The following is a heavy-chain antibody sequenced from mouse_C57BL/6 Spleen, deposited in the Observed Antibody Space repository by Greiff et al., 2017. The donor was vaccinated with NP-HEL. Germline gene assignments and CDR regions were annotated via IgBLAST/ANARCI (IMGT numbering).Heavy chain of an antibody. J-gene: IGHJ1*03. CDR3: ARVGVTTWNWYFDV. D-gene: IGHD2-2*01. Sequence: QVQLQQPGAELVRPGSSVKLSCKASGYTFTSYWMHWVKQRPIQGLEWIGNIDPSDSETHYNQKFKDKATLTVDKSSSTAYMQLSSLTSEDSAVYYCARVGVTTWNWYFDVWGTGTTVTVSS. CDR2: IDPSDSET. V-gene: IGHV1-52*01. CDR1: GYTFTSYW.